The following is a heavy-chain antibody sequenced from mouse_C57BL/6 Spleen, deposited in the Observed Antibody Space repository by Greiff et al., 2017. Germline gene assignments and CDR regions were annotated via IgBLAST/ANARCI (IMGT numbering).Heavy chain of an antibody. J-gene: IGHJ4*01. CDR1: GYAFSSYW. Sequence: VQVVESGAELVKPGASVKISCKASGYAFSSYWMNWVKQRPGKGLEWIGQIYPGDGYTTYNGKFKGKATLTAAKSSRPGYMQLSSLTSEDDAVYFCARGGDYDRGPMDYWGQGTSVTVSS. CDR3: ARGGDYDRGPMDY. D-gene: IGHD2-4*01. V-gene: IGHV1-80*01. CDR2: IYPGDGYT.